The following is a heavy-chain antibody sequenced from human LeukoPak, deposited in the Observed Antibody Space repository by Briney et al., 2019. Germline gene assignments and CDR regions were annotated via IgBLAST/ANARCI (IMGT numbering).Heavy chain of an antibody. CDR2: ISSSSSYI. J-gene: IGHJ4*02. CDR1: GFTFSSYS. D-gene: IGHD3-10*01. V-gene: IGHV3-21*01. CDR3: ARVSAGYYGSGSYSDY. Sequence: PGGSLRLSCAASGFTFSSYSMNWVRQAPGKGLEWVSSISSSSSYIYYADSVKGRFTISRDNAKNSLYLQMNSLRAEDTAVYYCARVSAGYYGSGSYSDYWGQGTLVTVSS.